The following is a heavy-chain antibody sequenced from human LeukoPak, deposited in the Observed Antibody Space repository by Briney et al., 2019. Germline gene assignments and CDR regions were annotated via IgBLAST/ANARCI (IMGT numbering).Heavy chain of an antibody. D-gene: IGHD2-21*02. CDR2: ISFDGSNR. CDR3: AKALKTWGYCGGDCSNVHTFDF. J-gene: IGHJ3*01. Sequence: PGRSLRLSCAASGFTFSSYGMHWVRHAPGKGLESVGVISFDGSNRYYADSVKGRFTISRDNSKKTVFLQMNSLRAEDTAVYYCAKALKTWGYCGGDCSNVHTFDFWGQGTMVTVSS. CDR1: GFTFSSYG. V-gene: IGHV3-30*18.